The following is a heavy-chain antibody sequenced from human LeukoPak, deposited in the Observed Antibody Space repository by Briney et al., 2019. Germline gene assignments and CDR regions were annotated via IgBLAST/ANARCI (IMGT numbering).Heavy chain of an antibody. J-gene: IGHJ4*02. Sequence: SVKVSCKASGGTFSSYAISWVRQAPGQGLEWMGGIIPIFGTANYAQKFQGRVTITADKSTSTAYMELRSLRSDDTAMYYCARVDSGRYYGHDYWGQGTLVTVTS. CDR3: ARVDSGRYYGHDY. D-gene: IGHD1-26*01. CDR2: IIPIFGTA. V-gene: IGHV1-69*06. CDR1: GGTFSSYA.